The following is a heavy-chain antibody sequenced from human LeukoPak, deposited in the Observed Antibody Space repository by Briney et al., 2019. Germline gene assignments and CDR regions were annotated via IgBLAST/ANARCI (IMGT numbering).Heavy chain of an antibody. CDR1: GASITSESYF. V-gene: IGHV4-31*03. D-gene: IGHD3-3*01. J-gene: IGHJ6*02. Sequence: SQTLSLTCNVSGASITSESYFWSWMRQHPGKGLEWIGYMHHSGRTYYNASLKSRVTISVDTSKSQFSLKVNSVTAADTAVYYCARVYGAPAFSYYGKDACGQGTTVT. CDR3: ARVYGAPAFSYYGKDA. CDR2: MHHSGRT.